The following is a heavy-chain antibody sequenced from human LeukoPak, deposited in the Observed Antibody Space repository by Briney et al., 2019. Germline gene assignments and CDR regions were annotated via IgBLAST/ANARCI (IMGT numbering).Heavy chain of an antibody. CDR2: TRNKLNSYTT. CDR3: ASLEITVAGTSY. CDR1: GFTFSDYY. V-gene: IGHV3-72*01. J-gene: IGHJ4*02. D-gene: IGHD6-19*01. Sequence: GGSLRLSCAASGFTFSDYYMSWIRQAPGKGLEWVGRTRNKLNSYTTEYAESVKGRFTISRDDSKNSLYLQMNSLKTEDTAVYYCASLEITVAGTSYWGQGTLVTVSS.